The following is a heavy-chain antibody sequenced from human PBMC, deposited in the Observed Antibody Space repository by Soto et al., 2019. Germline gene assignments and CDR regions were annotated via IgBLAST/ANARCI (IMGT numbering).Heavy chain of an antibody. CDR2: SSAYNGKT. J-gene: IGHJ2*01. V-gene: IGHV1-18*01. CDR1: GYTFTSYG. Sequence: QVQLVQSGAEVKKPGASVKVSCKASGYTFTSYGISRVRQAPGQGLEWMGWSSAYNGKTDYAQTLQGRVTMTTDTTTRTAYMELRSLRSDDRAVYYCARDPVVVVSANYWYFDLWGRGTLVTVSS. D-gene: IGHD2-15*01. CDR3: ARDPVVVVSANYWYFDL.